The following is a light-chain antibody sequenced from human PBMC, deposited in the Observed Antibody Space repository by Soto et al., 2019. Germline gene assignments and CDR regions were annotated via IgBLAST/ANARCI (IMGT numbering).Light chain of an antibody. CDR3: CSFASSSTYV. J-gene: IGLJ1*01. V-gene: IGLV2-14*01. CDR1: SSDIGRYNF. CDR2: EAT. Sequence: QSVLTQPASMSGSPGQSITISCTGTSSDIGRYNFVSWYQHHPGKAPKLIIYEATKRPSGVSYRFSGSKSGNTASLTISGLQAEDEADYYCCSFASSSTYVFGTGTKGTVL.